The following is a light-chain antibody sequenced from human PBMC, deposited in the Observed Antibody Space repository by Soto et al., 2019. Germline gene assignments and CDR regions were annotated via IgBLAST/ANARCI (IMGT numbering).Light chain of an antibody. CDR3: QQYVSAPIT. V-gene: IGKV3-20*01. J-gene: IGKJ5*01. CDR1: QSVNHN. Sequence: EIVLTQSPAPLSVSPGERVTLSCRSSQSVNHNLAWYLQKPGQAPRLLIYGVSSRATGVPVSFSGSWSGTDCTLTISRLEPEDVSVYYCQQYVSAPITFVQGTRLEIK. CDR2: GVS.